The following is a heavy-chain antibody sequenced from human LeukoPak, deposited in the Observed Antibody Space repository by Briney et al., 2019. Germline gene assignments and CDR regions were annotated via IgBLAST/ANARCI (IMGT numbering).Heavy chain of an antibody. CDR1: GYTFAGYY. Sequence: ASVTVSCKASGYTFAGYYMHWVRQAPGQGLEWMGWINPNSGGTNYAQKFQGRVTTTRDTSISTAYMELTSLISDDTAVYYCARADSSSWYGGYWGQGTLVTVSS. J-gene: IGHJ4*02. CDR2: INPNSGGT. V-gene: IGHV1-2*02. CDR3: ARADSSSWYGGY. D-gene: IGHD6-13*01.